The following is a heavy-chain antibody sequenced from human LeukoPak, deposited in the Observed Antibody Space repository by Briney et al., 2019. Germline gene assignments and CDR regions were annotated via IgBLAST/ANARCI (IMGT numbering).Heavy chain of an antibody. V-gene: IGHV4-34*01. CDR2: INHSGST. J-gene: IGHJ4*02. Sequence: SETLSLTCAVSGGSFSGYYWSWIRQPPGKGLEWIGEINHSGSTNYNPSLKSRVTISVATSKNQFSLKLSSLTAADTAVYYCARLGIAAAGTCLVLFDYWGQGTLVTVSS. CDR1: GGSFSGYY. CDR3: ARLGIAAAGTCLVLFDY. D-gene: IGHD6-13*01.